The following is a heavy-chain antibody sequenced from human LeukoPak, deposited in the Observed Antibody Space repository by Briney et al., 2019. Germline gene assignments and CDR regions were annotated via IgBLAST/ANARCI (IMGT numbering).Heavy chain of an antibody. CDR3: ARGSLVHYYGSGSYRNRAGFDY. CDR1: GFTFTTYN. V-gene: IGHV3-21*01. D-gene: IGHD3-10*01. Sequence: GGSLILSCAASGFTFTTYNMNWVRQAPGKGQEWVSSISSSNSYIYYADSLKGRFTFSRDNAKNSLYLQMNSLRAEDTAVYYCARGSLVHYYGSGSYRNRAGFDYWGQGTLVTVSS. CDR2: ISSSNSYI. J-gene: IGHJ4*02.